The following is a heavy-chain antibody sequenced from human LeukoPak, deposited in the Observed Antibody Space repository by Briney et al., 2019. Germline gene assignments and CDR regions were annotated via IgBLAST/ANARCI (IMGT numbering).Heavy chain of an antibody. CDR2: IGYDGSNK. CDR3: AKEIYYDSSAFFDY. J-gene: IGHJ4*02. CDR1: GFTFDDYG. D-gene: IGHD3-22*01. Sequence: GGSLRLSCAASGFTFDDYGMSWVRQAPGKGLEWVAVIGYDGSNKYYADSVKGRFTISRDNSKNTLYLQMNSLRTEDTAVYFCAKEIYYDSSAFFDYWGQGTLVTVSS. V-gene: IGHV3-30*18.